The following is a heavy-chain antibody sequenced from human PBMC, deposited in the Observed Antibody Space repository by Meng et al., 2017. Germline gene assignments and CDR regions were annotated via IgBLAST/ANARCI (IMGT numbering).Heavy chain of an antibody. J-gene: IGHJ3*02. CDR3: ARRGSYEECGAFDI. CDR1: GYSLSSINW. V-gene: IGHV4-28*02. Sequence: SQTLSLTCAVSGYSLSSINWWGWIRQPPGKGLEWVGYIYYSRNIYYNPSLKSRVTMSLDTSKNQFYLKLRSMTAVETAVYYCARRGSYEECGAFDIWGQGTMVTVSS. D-gene: IGHD1-26*01. CDR2: IYYSRNI.